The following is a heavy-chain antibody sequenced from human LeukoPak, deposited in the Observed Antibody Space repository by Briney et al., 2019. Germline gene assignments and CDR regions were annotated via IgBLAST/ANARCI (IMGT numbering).Heavy chain of an antibody. CDR2: INSDGSWT. V-gene: IGHV3-74*01. Sequence: GGSLRLSCAASGNYWMHWVRQVPGKGLVWVSHINSDGSWTSYADSVKGRFTISKDNAKNTVYLQMNSLGAEDTAVYYCVSFYETYWGRGTLVTVSS. J-gene: IGHJ4*02. CDR3: VSFYETY. CDR1: GNYW. D-gene: IGHD2/OR15-2a*01.